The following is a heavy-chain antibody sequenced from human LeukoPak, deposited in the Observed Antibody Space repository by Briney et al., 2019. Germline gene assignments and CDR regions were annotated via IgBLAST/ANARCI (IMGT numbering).Heavy chain of an antibody. V-gene: IGHV4-38-2*02. Sequence: ASETLSLTCTVSGYSISSGYYWGWIRQPPGKGLEWIGSIYHSGSTYYNPSLKSRVTISVDTSKNQFSLKLSSVTAADTAVYYCARTGRRGYFDFWGRGTLVTVSS. J-gene: IGHJ2*01. CDR3: ARTGRRGYFDF. CDR2: IYHSGST. CDR1: GYSISSGYY. D-gene: IGHD1-14*01.